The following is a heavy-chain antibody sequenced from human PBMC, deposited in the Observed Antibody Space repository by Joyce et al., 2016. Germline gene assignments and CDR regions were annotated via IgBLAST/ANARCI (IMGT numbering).Heavy chain of an antibody. V-gene: IGHV3-30*18. CDR3: AKDYRRSLWLGDLSYYYFMDV. CDR2: ISDDGAHK. D-gene: IGHD3-10*01. CDR1: GFTFSGYG. Sequence: QVQLVESGGGVVQPGRSLRLSCAGSGFTFSGYGIHWVHQGPGKGLEWVAVISDDGAHKYYADSAKGRFTVSRDNSKNTVYLQMNSLRAEDTAVYYCAKDYRRSLWLGDLSYYYFMDVWGKGTTVTVSS. J-gene: IGHJ6*03.